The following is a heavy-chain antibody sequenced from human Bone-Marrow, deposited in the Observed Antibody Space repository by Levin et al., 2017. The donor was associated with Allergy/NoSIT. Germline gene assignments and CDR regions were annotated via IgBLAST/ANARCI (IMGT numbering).Heavy chain of an antibody. V-gene: IGHV3-23*01. Sequence: PGGSLRLSCAASRFTFSNYAMNWVRQAPGKGLEWVSVISGSGGTTYYTDSVKGRFTISRDNSKNALYLQMNSLRAEDTAVYYCARSMGCSGATCYDSWGYYYYAVDVWGQGTTVTVS. D-gene: IGHD2-15*01. J-gene: IGHJ6*02. CDR2: ISGSGGTT. CDR3: ARSMGCSGATCYDSWGYYYYAVDV. CDR1: RFTFSNYA.